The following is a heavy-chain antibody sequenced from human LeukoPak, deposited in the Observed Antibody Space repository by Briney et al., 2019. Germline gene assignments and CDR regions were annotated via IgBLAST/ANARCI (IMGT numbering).Heavy chain of an antibody. CDR1: GGSISSYY. D-gene: IGHD5-18*01. V-gene: IGHV4-59*01. Sequence: SETLSLTCTVSGGSISSYYWSWIRQPPGKGLEWIGCIYYSGSTNYNPPLKSRVTISVDTSKNQFSLKLSSVTAADTAVYYCARSHREYSYGRGPSDDAFDIWGQGTMVTVSS. CDR2: IYYSGST. J-gene: IGHJ3*02. CDR3: ARSHREYSYGRGPSDDAFDI.